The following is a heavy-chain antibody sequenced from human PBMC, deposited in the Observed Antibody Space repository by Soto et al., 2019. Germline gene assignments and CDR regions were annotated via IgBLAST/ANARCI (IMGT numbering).Heavy chain of an antibody. J-gene: IGHJ4*02. D-gene: IGHD6-19*01. Sequence: VGSLRLSCAASGFTFDDYTMHWVRQAPGKGLEWVSLISWDGGSTYYADSVKGRFTISRDNSKNSLYLQMNSLRAEDTALYYCAKDNRIRRWLGYYFDYWGQGTLVTVSS. V-gene: IGHV3-43*01. CDR2: ISWDGGST. CDR1: GFTFDDYT. CDR3: AKDNRIRRWLGYYFDY.